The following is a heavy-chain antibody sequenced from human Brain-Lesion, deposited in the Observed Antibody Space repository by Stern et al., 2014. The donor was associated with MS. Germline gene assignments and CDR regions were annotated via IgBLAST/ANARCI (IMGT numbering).Heavy chain of an antibody. J-gene: IGHJ5*02. CDR3: AKDRQYLTYFFDH. CDR1: GFTFGSCA. CDR2: VSYDGSNK. D-gene: IGHD2/OR15-2a*01. Sequence: QVQLVESGGGVVQPGRPLRLSCVASGFTFGSCAMHWVRQAPGKGLEGVAGVSYDGSNKYYADSVKGRFTISRDNSQNTLYMQMSSLRPEDTAVYYCAKDRQYLTYFFDHWGQGSLVTVSS. V-gene: IGHV3-30*18.